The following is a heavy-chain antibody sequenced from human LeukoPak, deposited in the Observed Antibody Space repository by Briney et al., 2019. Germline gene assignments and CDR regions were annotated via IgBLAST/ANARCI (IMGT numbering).Heavy chain of an antibody. V-gene: IGHV4-4*02. D-gene: IGHD3-10*01. CDR1: GGSINNVNW. CDR3: ARWFGSGSYHTNYYYYGMDV. J-gene: IGHJ6*04. Sequence: PSDALSLTCAVSGGSINNVNWWRWVRQPPGKGLEWIGEMYHTGTTNYTPSLKSRVTMSVDRSKNQVSLKLSSVTAADTAVYYCARWFGSGSYHTNYYYYGMDVWGKGTTVTVSS. CDR2: MYHTGTT.